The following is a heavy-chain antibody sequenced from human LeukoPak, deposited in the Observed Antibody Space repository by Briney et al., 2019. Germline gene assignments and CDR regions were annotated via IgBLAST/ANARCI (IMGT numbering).Heavy chain of an antibody. CDR3: ARCDSTSWPFYYYMDV. CDR1: GGSFSGYY. V-gene: IGHV4-34*01. D-gene: IGHD2-2*01. J-gene: IGHJ6*03. Sequence: PSETLSLTCAVYGGSFSGYYWSWIRQPPGKGLEWNGEINHSGSTSYNPSLKSRVTMSVDTSKNQFSLKLSSVTAADTAVYYCARCDSTSWPFYYYMDVWGKGTTVTVS. CDR2: INHSGST.